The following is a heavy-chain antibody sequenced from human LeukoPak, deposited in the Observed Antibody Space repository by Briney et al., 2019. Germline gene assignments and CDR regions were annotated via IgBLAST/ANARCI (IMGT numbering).Heavy chain of an antibody. J-gene: IGHJ4*02. CDR2: ISGSGGST. D-gene: IGHD6-19*01. CDR3: AKELAAVAGLGGNYFDY. V-gene: IGHV3-23*01. CDR1: GFTFSSYA. Sequence: GGSLRLSCAASGFTFSSYAMSWVRQAPGKGLERVSAISGSGGSTYYADSVKGRFTISRDNSKNTLYLQMNSLRAEDTAVYYCAKELAAVAGLGGNYFDYWGQGTLVTVSS.